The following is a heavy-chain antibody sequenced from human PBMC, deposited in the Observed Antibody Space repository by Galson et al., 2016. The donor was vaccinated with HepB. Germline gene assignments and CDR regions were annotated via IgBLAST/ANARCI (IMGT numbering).Heavy chain of an antibody. Sequence: QSGAEVKKPGQSLKISCKGFGYSFTNYWIGWVRQMPGKGLEWMGIIYPGDSDTTYSPPFQGQVTISADKSISTAYLQWSSLKASATAMYYCARSNDTYYYDSRGYYKYAMDVWGQGAPVTVSS. CDR3: ARSNDTYYYDSRGYYKYAMDV. J-gene: IGHJ6*02. D-gene: IGHD3-22*01. CDR1: GYSFTNYW. CDR2: IYPGDSDT. V-gene: IGHV5-51*01.